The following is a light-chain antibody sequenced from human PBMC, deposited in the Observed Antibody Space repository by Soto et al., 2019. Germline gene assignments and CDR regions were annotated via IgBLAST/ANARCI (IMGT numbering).Light chain of an antibody. CDR2: SAS. Sequence: DIQMTQSPSSLSASVGDRVTITCRASQSISTYLIWYQQIPGKAPKLLIYSASTLQSRVSSRFSGGGSGTDFTLTISRLQPEDFATYFCQQGYSSPRTFGQGTKLEIK. V-gene: IGKV1-39*01. CDR1: QSISTY. J-gene: IGKJ2*02. CDR3: QQGYSSPRT.